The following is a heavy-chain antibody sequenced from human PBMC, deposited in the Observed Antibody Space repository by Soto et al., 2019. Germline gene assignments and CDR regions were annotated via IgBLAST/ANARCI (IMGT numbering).Heavy chain of an antibody. D-gene: IGHD2-2*01. Sequence: GGSLRLSCAASGFTFSSYSMNWVRQAPGKGLEWVSSISSSSSYIYYADSVKGRFTISRGNAKNSLYLQMNSLRAEDTAVYYCARNLVVPAALDYWGQGTLVTVSS. CDR2: ISSSSSYI. J-gene: IGHJ4*02. CDR3: ARNLVVPAALDY. CDR1: GFTFSSYS. V-gene: IGHV3-21*01.